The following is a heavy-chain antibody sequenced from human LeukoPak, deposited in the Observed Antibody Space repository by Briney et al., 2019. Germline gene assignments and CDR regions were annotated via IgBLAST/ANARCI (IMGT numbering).Heavy chain of an antibody. CDR1: GGSFSGYY. CDR2: IYYSGST. V-gene: IGHV4-59*01. J-gene: IGHJ5*02. D-gene: IGHD3-22*01. Sequence: SETLSLTCVVYGGSFSGYYWSWIRQPPGKGLEWIGSIYYSGSTNYNPSLKSRVTISVDTSKDQFSLKLSSVTAADTAVYYCARGRYYYDSSGYRNWFDPWGQGTLVTVSS. CDR3: ARGRYYYDSSGYRNWFDP.